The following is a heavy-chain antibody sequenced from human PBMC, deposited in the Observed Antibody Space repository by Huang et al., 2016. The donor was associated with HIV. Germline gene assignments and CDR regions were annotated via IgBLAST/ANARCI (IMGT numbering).Heavy chain of an antibody. D-gene: IGHD4-17*01. CDR3: ARVDVLLGKYGDYEENAFDI. CDR2: IYYTGST. CDR1: GGSVSSGSYY. V-gene: IGHV4-61*01. J-gene: IGHJ3*02. Sequence: QVQLQESGPGLVKPSETLSITCTVSGGSVSSGSYYWSWSRQPPGKGLEWIGDIYYTGSTNQTPVLKMRVTISVDTSKNQFALKLSSVTAADTAVYYCARVDVLLGKYGDYEENAFDIWGQGTMVTVSS.